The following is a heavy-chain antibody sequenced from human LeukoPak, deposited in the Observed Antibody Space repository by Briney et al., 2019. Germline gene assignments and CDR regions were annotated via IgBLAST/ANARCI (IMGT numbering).Heavy chain of an antibody. CDR3: ARGQNLEMATISPFDY. CDR2: ISYDGSNK. Sequence: GGSLRLSCAASGFTFTSYAMHWVRQAPGKGLEWVAVISYDGSNKYYADSVKGRFTISRDNPKNTLYLQMNSLRAEDTAVYYCARGQNLEMATISPFDYWGQGTLVTVSS. CDR1: GFTFTSYA. D-gene: IGHD5-24*01. J-gene: IGHJ4*02. V-gene: IGHV3-30-3*01.